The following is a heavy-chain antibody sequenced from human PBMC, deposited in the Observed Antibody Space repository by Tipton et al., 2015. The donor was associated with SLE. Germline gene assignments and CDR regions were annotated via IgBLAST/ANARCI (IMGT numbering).Heavy chain of an antibody. CDR3: ARSVVTYYYPGMEV. V-gene: IGHV4-30-2*02. CDR1: GGSIRSAGYS. CDR2: IYQSGNT. J-gene: IGHJ6*02. Sequence: TLSLTCTVSGGSIRSAGYSWSWIRQPPGKGLEWIGYIYQSGNTYYNPSLKSRVTISLDRSKNQFSLKLDSVTADDTAVYYCARSVVTYYYPGMEVWGQGAMVTVS. D-gene: IGHD4-23*01.